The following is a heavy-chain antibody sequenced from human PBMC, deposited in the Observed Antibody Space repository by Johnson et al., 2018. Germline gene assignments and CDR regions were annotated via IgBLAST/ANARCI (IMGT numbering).Heavy chain of an antibody. CDR2: ISPGGTVL. CDR1: GFTFSDHY. Sequence: QVQLQESGGTLVRPGGSMRLSCAVSGFTFSDHYIAWIRQAPGRGLEYLAYISPGGTVLFSSDSVNGRFTISRDDAGNSPFLQMNNLRPEDTGIYYCARDGETDTPPAGFDVWGQGTTVTVSS. CDR3: ARDGETDTPPAGFDV. J-gene: IGHJ6*02. V-gene: IGHV3-11*01. D-gene: IGHD3-10*01.